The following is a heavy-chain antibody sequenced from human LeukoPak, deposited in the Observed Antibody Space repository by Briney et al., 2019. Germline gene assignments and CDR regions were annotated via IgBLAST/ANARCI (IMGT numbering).Heavy chain of an antibody. CDR2: ICGSGGST. CDR3: AKLGGRGYSGYDLRYFDY. V-gene: IGHV3-23*01. D-gene: IGHD5-12*01. CDR1: GFTFSSYA. Sequence: GGSLRLSCAASGFTFSSYAMSWVRPAPGKGLEWVSAICGSGGSTYYADSVKGRFTISRDNSKNTLYLQMNSLRAEDTAVNYCAKLGGRGYSGYDLRYFDYCGQGTLVTVSS. J-gene: IGHJ4*02.